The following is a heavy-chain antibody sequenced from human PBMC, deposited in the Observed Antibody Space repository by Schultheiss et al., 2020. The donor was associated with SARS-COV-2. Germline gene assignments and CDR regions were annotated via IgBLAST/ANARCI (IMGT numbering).Heavy chain of an antibody. CDR3: ARLSPYYDFWSGYQGPYYYGMDV. CDR2: IYYIGST. D-gene: IGHD3-3*01. V-gene: IGHV4-59*08. J-gene: IGHJ6*02. Sequence: SQTLSLTCPVSGGSISSYYWSWIRQPPGKGLEWIGYIYYIGSTNYNPSLKSRVTISVDTSKNQFSLKLSSVTAADTAVYYCARLSPYYDFWSGYQGPYYYGMDVWGQGTTVTVSS. CDR1: GGSISSYY.